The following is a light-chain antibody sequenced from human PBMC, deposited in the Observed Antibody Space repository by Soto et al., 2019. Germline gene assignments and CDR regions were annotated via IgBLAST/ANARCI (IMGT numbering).Light chain of an antibody. CDR3: LQHDSYPWT. Sequence: DVQMTQSPSSLSASVGDRVTITCRASQGSRNNLHWYQQKPGKAPKRLMDAASSLQSGVPSRFSGSGSGTEFTRTISSLQPEDFATYYCLQHDSYPWTFGQGTKVDIK. J-gene: IGKJ1*01. V-gene: IGKV1-17*01. CDR2: AAS. CDR1: QGSRNN.